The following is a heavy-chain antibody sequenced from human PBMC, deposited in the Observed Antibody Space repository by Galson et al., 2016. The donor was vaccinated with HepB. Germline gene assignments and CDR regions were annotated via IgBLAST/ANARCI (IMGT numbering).Heavy chain of an antibody. V-gene: IGHV3-33*01. Sequence: SLRLSCAASGFNSRNYAMHWVRQAPGKGLEWVALIWHDGSNIYYADSVKGRFIISRDNSKNTVYLQMNSLRVEDTALYYCATATDYAFDIWGQGTMVNVAS. J-gene: IGHJ3*02. D-gene: IGHD3/OR15-3a*01. CDR2: IWHDGSNI. CDR1: GFNSRNYA. CDR3: ATATDYAFDI.